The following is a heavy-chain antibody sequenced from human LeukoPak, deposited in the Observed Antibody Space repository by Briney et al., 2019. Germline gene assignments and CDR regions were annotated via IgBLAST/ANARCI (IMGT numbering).Heavy chain of an antibody. CDR1: GFTFSSYA. J-gene: IGHJ6*02. D-gene: IGHD2-15*01. Sequence: PGGSLRLSCAASGFTFSSYAMHWVRQAPEKGLEYVSAITSNGGSTYYANSVKGRFTISRDNSKNTLYLQMGSLRAEDMAVYYCARGNIVVVVAADGMDVWGQGTTVTVSS. CDR2: ITSNGGST. V-gene: IGHV3-64*01. CDR3: ARGNIVVVVAADGMDV.